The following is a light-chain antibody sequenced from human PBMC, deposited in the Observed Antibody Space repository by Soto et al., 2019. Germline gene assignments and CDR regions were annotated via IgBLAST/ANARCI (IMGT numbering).Light chain of an antibody. CDR3: CSYAGGYTHV. V-gene: IGLV2-11*01. J-gene: IGLJ1*01. Sequence: QSVMAQARAVSGSRGQSVTISCTGTSSDVGGYNYVSWYQQHPGKAPKLMIYDVSKRPSGVPDRFSGSKSGNTASLTISGLQAEDEADYYCCSYAGGYTHVFGTGTSSPS. CDR2: DVS. CDR1: SSDVGGYNY.